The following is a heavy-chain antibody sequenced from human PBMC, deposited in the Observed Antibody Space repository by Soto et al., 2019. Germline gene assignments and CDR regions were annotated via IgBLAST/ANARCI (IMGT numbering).Heavy chain of an antibody. D-gene: IGHD1-26*01. CDR3: ARHSGSNWDIDC. J-gene: IGHJ4*02. CDR1: GFSFSYYF. V-gene: IGHV1-46*01. Sequence: ASVKVSCKASGFSFSYYFMHWVRQAPGQGLEWMGIINPSGDSRNYAQKFQGRVTITSATSTSTVYMDLRSLREEDKDEYYCARHSGSNWDIDCWGQGSQVTVSA. CDR2: INPSGDSR.